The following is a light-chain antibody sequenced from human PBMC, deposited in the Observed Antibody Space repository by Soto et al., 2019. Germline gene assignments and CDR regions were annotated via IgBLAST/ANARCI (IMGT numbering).Light chain of an antibody. CDR1: QSVLYSSNNENY. CDR3: QQYYSTPWT. V-gene: IGKV4-1*01. J-gene: IGKJ1*01. CDR2: WAS. Sequence: DIVMTQSPDSLAVSLGERATINCKSSQSVLYSSNNENYLAWYQQKPGQPPKLLIYWASTRESGVPDRFSGSGSGTDFTLTISSLQAEDVAVYYCQQYYSTPWTFCQGTKVEIK.